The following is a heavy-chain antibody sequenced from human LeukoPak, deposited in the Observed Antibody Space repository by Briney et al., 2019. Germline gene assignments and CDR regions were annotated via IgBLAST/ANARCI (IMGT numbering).Heavy chain of an antibody. CDR2: IYPGDSDT. Sequence: GESLKISCKGSGYSFTSCWIGWVRQMPGKGLEWMGIIYPGDSDTRYSPSFQGQVTISADKSISTAYLQWSSLKASDTAMYYCARLGFGDSLRNAFDIWGQGTMVTVSS. CDR1: GYSFTSCW. D-gene: IGHD3-10*01. CDR3: ARLGFGDSLRNAFDI. J-gene: IGHJ3*02. V-gene: IGHV5-51*01.